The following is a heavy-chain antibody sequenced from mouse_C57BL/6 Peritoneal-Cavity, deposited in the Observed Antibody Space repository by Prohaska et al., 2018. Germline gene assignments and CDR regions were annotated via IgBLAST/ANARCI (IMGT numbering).Heavy chain of an antibody. CDR3: ARVHGSAWFAY. Sequence: EVQLVESGGGLVKPGGSLKLSCAASGFTFSDYGMHWVRQAPEKGLEWVAYISSGSSTIYYADIVKGRFTISRDNAKNTLFLQMTSLRSEDTAMYYCARVHGSAWFAYWGQGTLVTVSA. CDR2: ISSGSSTI. V-gene: IGHV5-17*01. J-gene: IGHJ3*01. CDR1: GFTFSDYG. D-gene: IGHD2-2*01.